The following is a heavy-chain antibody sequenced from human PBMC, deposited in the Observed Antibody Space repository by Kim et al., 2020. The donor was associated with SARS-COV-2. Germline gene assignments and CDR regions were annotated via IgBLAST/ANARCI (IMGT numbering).Heavy chain of an antibody. V-gene: IGHV5-10-1*01. Sequence: GESLKISCKGSGYSFTSYWISWVRQMPGKGLEWMGRIDPSDSYTNYSPSFQGHVTISANKSISTAYLQWSSLKASDTAMYYCARHGVDRTRLHGSYYYYYGMDVWGKGTTVTVSS. CDR1: GYSFTSYW. CDR3: ARHGVDRTRLHGSYYYYYGMDV. CDR2: IDPSDSYT. J-gene: IGHJ6*04. D-gene: IGHD2-15*01.